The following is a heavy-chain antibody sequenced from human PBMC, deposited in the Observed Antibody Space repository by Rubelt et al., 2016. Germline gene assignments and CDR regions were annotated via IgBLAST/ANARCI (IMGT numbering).Heavy chain of an antibody. D-gene: IGHD4-17*01. J-gene: IGHJ6*02. CDR2: ISYDGTNK. Sequence: VRQAPGKGLEWVTVISYDGTNKYYADSVKGRFTISRDNSENTLYLQMNSLRAEDTAVYYCARCDYEDCYYYGMDVWGQGTTVTVSS. V-gene: IGHV3-30*04. CDR3: ARCDYEDCYYYGMDV.